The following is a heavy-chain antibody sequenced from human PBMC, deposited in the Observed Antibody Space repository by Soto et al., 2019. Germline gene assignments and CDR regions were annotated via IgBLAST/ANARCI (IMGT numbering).Heavy chain of an antibody. CDR3: AKDSGYSGYDVYDYYYGMDV. CDR1: GFTFSLYG. Sequence: QLVESGGGVVQPGRSLRLSCAASGFTFSLYGMHWVHQAPGKGLEWVAVTSYDGSNKYYADSVKGRFTISRDNSKNTLYLQMTSLRAEDTAVYYCAKDSGYSGYDVYDYYYGMDVWGQGTTVTVSS. J-gene: IGHJ6*02. CDR2: TSYDGSNK. V-gene: IGHV3-30*18. D-gene: IGHD5-12*01.